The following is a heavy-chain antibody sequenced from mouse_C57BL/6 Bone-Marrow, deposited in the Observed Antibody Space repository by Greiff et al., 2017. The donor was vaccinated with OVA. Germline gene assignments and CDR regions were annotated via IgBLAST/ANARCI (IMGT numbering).Heavy chain of an antibody. Sequence: QVQLQQPGAELVRPGSSVKLSCKASGYTFTSYWMDWVKQRPGQGLEWIGNIYPSDSETHYNQKFKDKATLTVDKSSSTAYMQLSILTSEDSAVYCCDRYDDDYDYFDYWGQGTTLTVSS. CDR3: DRYDDDYDYFDY. V-gene: IGHV1-61*01. CDR2: IYPSDSET. D-gene: IGHD2-4*01. J-gene: IGHJ2*01. CDR1: GYTFTSYW.